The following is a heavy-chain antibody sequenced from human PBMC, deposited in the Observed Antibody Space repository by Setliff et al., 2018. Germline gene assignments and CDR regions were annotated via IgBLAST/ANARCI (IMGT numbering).Heavy chain of an antibody. J-gene: IGHJ4*02. D-gene: IGHD5-18*01. CDR1: GGSFSGYY. V-gene: IGHV4-34*01. Sequence: SETLSLTCAVYGGSFSGYYWSWIRQHPGKGLEWIGRIYHGGDTYYNASLKSRLTISVDTSKNQFSLKLRSVTAADTAVYYCAKGMGSTHMVNLDFWGQGTLVTVSS. CDR3: AKGMGSTHMVNLDF. CDR2: IYHGGDT.